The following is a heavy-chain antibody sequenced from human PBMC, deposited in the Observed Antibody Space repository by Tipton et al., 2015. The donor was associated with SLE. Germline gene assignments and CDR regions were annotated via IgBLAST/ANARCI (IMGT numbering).Heavy chain of an antibody. J-gene: IGHJ4*02. D-gene: IGHD4/OR15-4a*01. CDR1: GFSFSSYA. CDR2: IYSGGET. CDR3: AKAPQGDYGVL. V-gene: IGHV3-23*03. Sequence: SLRLSCAASGFSFSSYAMSWVRQAPGQGLEWISVIYSGGETYYADSVKGRFPISRDNSQHILFLQMNSLRPEDTASYYCAKAPQGDYGVLWGPGTRVTVSS.